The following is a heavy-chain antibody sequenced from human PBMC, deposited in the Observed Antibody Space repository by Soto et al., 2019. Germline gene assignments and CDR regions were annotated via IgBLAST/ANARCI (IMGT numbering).Heavy chain of an antibody. CDR1: GFTFSTYN. V-gene: IGHV3-21*01. CDR2: ISSSSSYI. J-gene: IGHJ6*02. D-gene: IGHD3-3*01. CDR3: ARDYDFWSGRGGMDV. Sequence: EAQLVESGGGLVKPGGSLRLSCAASGFTFSTYNMNWVRQAPGKGLEWVSSISSSSSYIYYADSVKGRFTISRDNAKNSLYLQINSLRAEDTAVYYCARDYDFWSGRGGMDVWGQGTTVTVSS.